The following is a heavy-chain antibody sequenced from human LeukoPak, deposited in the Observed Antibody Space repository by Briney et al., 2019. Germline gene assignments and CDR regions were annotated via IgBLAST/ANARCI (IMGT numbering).Heavy chain of an antibody. CDR3: ARGYDSSGYYHIDY. CDR1: GGSISSYY. J-gene: IGHJ4*02. Sequence: PSETLSLTCTVSGGSISSYYWRWIRQPPGKGLEWIGYIYYSGSTNYNPSLKSRVTISVDTSKNQFSLKLSSVTAADTAVYYCARGYDSSGYYHIDYWGQGTLVTVSS. V-gene: IGHV4-59*01. D-gene: IGHD3-22*01. CDR2: IYYSGST.